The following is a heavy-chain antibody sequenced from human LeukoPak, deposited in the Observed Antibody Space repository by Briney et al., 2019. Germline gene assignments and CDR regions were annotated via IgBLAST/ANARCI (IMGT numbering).Heavy chain of an antibody. J-gene: IGHJ4*02. D-gene: IGHD2-2*01. CDR2: IKLDGREK. CDR3: ARNAPLDY. Sequence: GGSLRLSCAASGFTFSNSWMSWVRQAPRKGLEWLAFIKLDGREKYYVDSVRGRFTISRDNAKQSLYLEMNILRAEDTAVYYCARNAPLDYWGQGTLVTVSS. CDR1: GFTFSNSW. V-gene: IGHV3-7*01.